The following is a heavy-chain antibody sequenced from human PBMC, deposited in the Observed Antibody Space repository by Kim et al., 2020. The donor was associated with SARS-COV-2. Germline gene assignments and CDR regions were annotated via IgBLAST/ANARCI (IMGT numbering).Heavy chain of an antibody. D-gene: IGHD2-21*01. J-gene: IGHJ6*02. CDR1: GFTFDDYT. CDR3: AKDFPRAYCGGDCYSRGSYYYYGMDV. CDR2: ISWDGGST. Sequence: GGSLRLSCAASGFTFDDYTMHWVRQAPGKGLEWVSLISWDGGSTYYADSVKGRFTISRDNSKNSLYLQMNSLRTEDTALYYCAKDFPRAYCGGDCYSRGSYYYYGMDVWGQGTTVTVSS. V-gene: IGHV3-43*01.